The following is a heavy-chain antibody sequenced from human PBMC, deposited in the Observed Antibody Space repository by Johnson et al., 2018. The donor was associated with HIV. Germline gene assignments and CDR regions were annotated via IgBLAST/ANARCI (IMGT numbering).Heavy chain of an antibody. V-gene: IGHV3-66*03. J-gene: IGHJ3*02. CDR2: FYSGGST. CDR1: GFTVSSNY. CDR3: ARDLDTAMVTCAFDI. Sequence: VQLVESGGGLIQPGGSLRVSCAASGFTVSSNYMSWVRQAPGKGLEWVSGFYSGGSTYYADSVKGRLPISRDNSKNTLYLQMNSLRAEDTAVYYCARDLDTAMVTCAFDIWGQGTMVTVSS. D-gene: IGHD5-18*01.